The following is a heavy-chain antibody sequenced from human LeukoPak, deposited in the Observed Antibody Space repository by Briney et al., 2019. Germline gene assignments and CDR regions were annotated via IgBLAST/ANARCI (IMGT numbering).Heavy chain of an antibody. Sequence: GASVKVSCKASGYTFTSYYMHWVRQAPGQGLEWMGIINPSGGGTSYAQKFQGRVTMTRDTSTSTVYMELSSLRSEDTAVYYCARGRGRYFDWLFQNYYYYGMDVWGQGTTVTVSS. V-gene: IGHV1-46*01. CDR3: ARGRGRYFDWLFQNYYYYGMDV. D-gene: IGHD3-9*01. J-gene: IGHJ6*02. CDR1: GYTFTSYY. CDR2: INPSGGGT.